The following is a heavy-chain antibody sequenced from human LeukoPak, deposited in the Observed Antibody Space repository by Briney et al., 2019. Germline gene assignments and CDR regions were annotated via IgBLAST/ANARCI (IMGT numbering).Heavy chain of an antibody. D-gene: IGHD3-3*01. V-gene: IGHV4-34*01. CDR1: GFTFSSYS. CDR3: ARHLQPGDITIFGVVNAPFDY. J-gene: IGHJ4*02. CDR2: INHSGST. Sequence: GSLRLSCAASGFTFSSYSMNWVRQAPGKGLEWIGEINHSGSTNYNPSLKSRVTISVDTSKNQFSLKLSSVTAADTAVYYCARHLQPGDITIFGVVNAPFDYWGQGTLVTVSS.